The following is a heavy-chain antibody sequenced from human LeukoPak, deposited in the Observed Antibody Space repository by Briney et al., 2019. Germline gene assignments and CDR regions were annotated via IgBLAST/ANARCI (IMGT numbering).Heavy chain of an antibody. Sequence: GGSLRLSCAASGFTFSSYGMHWVCQAPGKGLEWVAVIWYDGSNKYYADSVKGRFTISRDNSKNTLYLQMNSLRAEETAVYYCARDEAYCGGDCYPLYWGQGTLVTVSS. V-gene: IGHV3-33*01. J-gene: IGHJ4*02. D-gene: IGHD2-21*02. CDR2: IWYDGSNK. CDR3: ARDEAYCGGDCYPLY. CDR1: GFTFSSYG.